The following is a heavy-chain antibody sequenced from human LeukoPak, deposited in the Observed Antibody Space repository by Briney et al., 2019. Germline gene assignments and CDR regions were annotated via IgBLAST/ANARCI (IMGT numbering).Heavy chain of an antibody. CDR1: GGSISSSSYY. V-gene: IGHV4-39*01. Sequence: SETLSLTCTVSGGSISSSSYYWGWIRQPPGKGLEWIGSIYYSGSTYYNPSLKSRVTISVDTSKNQFSLKLSSVTAADTAVYYCARTPRGYRGDFDYWGQGTLVTVSS. J-gene: IGHJ4*02. CDR2: IYYSGST. D-gene: IGHD5-18*01. CDR3: ARTPRGYRGDFDY.